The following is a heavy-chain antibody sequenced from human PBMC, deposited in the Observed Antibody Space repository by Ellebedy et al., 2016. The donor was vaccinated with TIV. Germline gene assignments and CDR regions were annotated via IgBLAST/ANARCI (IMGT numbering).Heavy chain of an antibody. J-gene: IGHJ4*02. CDR3: ARAVGVIGAVAGTKAFDY. Sequence: AASVKVSCKASGYTFTSYYMHWVRQAPGQGLEWMGIINPSGGSTSYAQKFQGRVTMTRDTSTSTVYMELSSLRSEDTAVYYCARAVGVIGAVAGTKAFDYWGQGTLVTVSS. V-gene: IGHV1-46*01. CDR1: GYTFTSYY. CDR2: INPSGGST. D-gene: IGHD6-19*01.